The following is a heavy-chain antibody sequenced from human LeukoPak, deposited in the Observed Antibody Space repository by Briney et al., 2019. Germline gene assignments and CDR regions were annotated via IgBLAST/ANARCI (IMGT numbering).Heavy chain of an antibody. V-gene: IGHV5-51*01. D-gene: IGHD3-9*01. J-gene: IGHJ3*02. CDR3: ARKGPGAYYDILTGLTDAFDI. CDR1: GYSFTSYW. CDR2: IYPGDSDT. Sequence: GESLKISCKGSGYSFTSYWIGWVRQMPGKGLEWMGIIYPGDSDTRYSPSFQGQVTISADKSIRTAYLQWSSLKASDTAMYYCARKGPGAYYDILTGLTDAFDIWGQGTMVTVSS.